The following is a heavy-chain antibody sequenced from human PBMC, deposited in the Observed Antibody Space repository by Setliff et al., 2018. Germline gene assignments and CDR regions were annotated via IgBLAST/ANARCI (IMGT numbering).Heavy chain of an antibody. Sequence: ASVKVSCKASGGSLNGYSVSWVRQAPGQGLEWVGWISSYSGNTYSAQRFQGRVTLTTDTSTSTAYMDVRSLTSDDTAVYYCARLVRYCTRTSCQRTPGAEYWGQGTLVTVSS. D-gene: IGHD2-2*01. CDR3: ARLVRYCTRTSCQRTPGAEY. CDR1: GGSLNGYS. J-gene: IGHJ4*02. CDR2: ISSYSGNT. V-gene: IGHV1-18*04.